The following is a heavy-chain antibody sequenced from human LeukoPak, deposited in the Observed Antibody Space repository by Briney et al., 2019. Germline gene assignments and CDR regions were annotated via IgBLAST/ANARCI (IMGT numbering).Heavy chain of an antibody. Sequence: PGGSLRLSCAASGFTVSSYHLSWVRQAPGKGLEWVSSISSSSSYIYYADSVKGRFTISRDNAKNSLYLQMNSLRAEDTAVYYCARNYGDPDRLDYWGQGTLVTVSS. J-gene: IGHJ4*02. CDR2: ISSSSSYI. CDR1: GFTVSSYH. V-gene: IGHV3-21*01. CDR3: ARNYGDPDRLDY. D-gene: IGHD4-17*01.